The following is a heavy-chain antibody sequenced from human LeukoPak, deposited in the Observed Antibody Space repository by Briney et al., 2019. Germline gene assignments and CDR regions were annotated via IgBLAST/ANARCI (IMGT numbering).Heavy chain of an antibody. J-gene: IGHJ4*02. CDR3: ASVRRDGYNHMDY. V-gene: IGHV4-59*01. D-gene: IGHD5-24*01. CDR1: GGSISSYY. Sequence: NTSETLSLTCTVSGGSISSYYWSWIRQPPGKGLEWIGYIYYSGSTNYNPSLKSRVTISVDTSKNQFSLKLSSVTAADTAVYYCASVRRDGYNHMDYWGQGTLVTVSS. CDR2: IYYSGST.